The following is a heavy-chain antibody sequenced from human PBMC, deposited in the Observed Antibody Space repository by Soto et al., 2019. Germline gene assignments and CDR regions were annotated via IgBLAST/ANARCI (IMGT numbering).Heavy chain of an antibody. CDR1: GFILNNYA. J-gene: IGHJ3*01. CDR3: VKRGRNWGAFDF. Sequence: VQLLESGGDLVQPGGALRLSCVASGFILNNYAMSWVRQAPGKGLEWVSTIGGTDGDSDGVPWYEDSVKGRFTISRDSSANTLVLKMDNLRAEDSALYYWVKRGRNWGAFDFWGQGTTVVVSS. V-gene: IGHV3-23*01. CDR2: IGGTDGDSDGVP. D-gene: IGHD7-27*01.